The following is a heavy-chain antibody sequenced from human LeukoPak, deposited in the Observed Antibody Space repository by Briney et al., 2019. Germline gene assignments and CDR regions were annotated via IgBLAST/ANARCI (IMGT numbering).Heavy chain of an antibody. CDR3: AKDPLATVTIFDY. V-gene: IGHV3-23*01. D-gene: IGHD4-17*01. J-gene: IGHJ4*02. Sequence: GGCLRLSCAASGFTFSSYAMSWVRQAPGKGLEWVSAISGSGGSTYYADSVKGRFTISRDNSKNTLYLQMNSLRAEDTAVYYCAKDPLATVTIFDYWGQGTLVTVSS. CDR2: ISGSGGST. CDR1: GFTFSSYA.